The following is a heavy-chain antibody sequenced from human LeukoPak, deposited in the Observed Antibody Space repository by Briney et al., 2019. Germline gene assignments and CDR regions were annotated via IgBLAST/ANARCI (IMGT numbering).Heavy chain of an antibody. CDR3: AREEYYYGSGSHTLDY. CDR2: ISSSGGTI. J-gene: IGHJ4*02. Sequence: GGSLRLSCAASGFSVNSNYMSWVRQAPGRGLEWVSYISSSGGTIYYADSVKGRFTISRDNAKNSLYLQMNSLRAEDTGVYYCAREEYYYGSGSHTLDYWGQGTLVTVSS. D-gene: IGHD3-10*01. CDR1: GFSVNSNY. V-gene: IGHV3-48*03.